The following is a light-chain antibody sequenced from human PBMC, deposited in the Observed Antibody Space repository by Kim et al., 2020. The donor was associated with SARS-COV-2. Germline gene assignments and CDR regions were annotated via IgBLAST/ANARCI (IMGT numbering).Light chain of an antibody. CDR3: QKYDTAPWT. Sequence: DIQMTQSPSSLSASVGDRVTITCRASQSISSYLNWYQQKPGKAPKLLIYAASSLQSGVPSRFSGSGSGTDFTLTISSLQPEDFATYYCQKYDTAPWTFGHGTKVDIK. CDR1: QSISSY. CDR2: AAS. V-gene: IGKV1-39*01. J-gene: IGKJ1*01.